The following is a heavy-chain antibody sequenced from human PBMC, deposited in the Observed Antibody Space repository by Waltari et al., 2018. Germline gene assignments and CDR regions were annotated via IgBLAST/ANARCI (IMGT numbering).Heavy chain of an antibody. V-gene: IGHV3-7*01. Sequence: EVKLVDSGGGLVQPGGCLRLSCAASGFMFSTNWMSWVRQAPGKGLEWVANIKEDGSEEYYVDSVKGRFTISRDNAKTSLYLQMNSLRVEDTAVYYCARDGDGYPDWGQGSLVIVSS. CDR3: ARDGDGYPD. CDR2: IKEDGSEE. D-gene: IGHD5-12*01. J-gene: IGHJ4*02. CDR1: GFMFSTNW.